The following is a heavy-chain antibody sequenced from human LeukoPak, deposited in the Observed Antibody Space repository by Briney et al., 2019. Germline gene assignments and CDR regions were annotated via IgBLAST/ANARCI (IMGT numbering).Heavy chain of an antibody. D-gene: IGHD3-16*01. J-gene: IGHJ4*02. Sequence: GRSLRLSCETSGFSFSTYGMHWVRQAPGKVPEWVSSISRSASNIYYADSVKGRFTISRDNAKNSFYLQMNSLRAEDTAVFYCARDPEGFGATYFDYWGQGTLVTVSS. CDR1: GFSFSTYG. CDR2: ISRSASNI. CDR3: ARDPEGFGATYFDY. V-gene: IGHV3-21*01.